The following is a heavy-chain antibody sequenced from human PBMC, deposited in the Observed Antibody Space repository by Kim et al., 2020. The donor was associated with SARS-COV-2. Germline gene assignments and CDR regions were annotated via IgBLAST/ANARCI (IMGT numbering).Heavy chain of an antibody. J-gene: IGHJ6*01. Sequence: GGSLRLSCAASGFTFSTYGMHWVRQAPGKGLEWVAVIWYDGSTKYYADSVKGRFTISRDNSKNTLYLQMNSLRAEDTAVYYCARGAQPLVPYYYYSYGM. V-gene: IGHV3-33*01. D-gene: IGHD6-13*01. CDR2: IWYDGSTK. CDR1: GFTFSTYG. CDR3: ARGAQPLVPYYYYSYGM.